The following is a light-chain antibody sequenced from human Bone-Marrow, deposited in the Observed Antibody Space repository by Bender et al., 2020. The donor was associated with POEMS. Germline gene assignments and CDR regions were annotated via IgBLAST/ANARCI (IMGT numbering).Light chain of an antibody. CDR1: DIGRKS. CDR2: DYD. V-gene: IGLV3-21*04. Sequence: SYELTQPPSASVAPGETARITCGGDDIGRKSVHWYQQKPGQAPVLVIYDYDDRPSGIPERLPGSKSGNTATLTINRVEVGDEADYYCQVWDSTTDHRVFGGGTQLTAL. J-gene: IGLJ3*02. CDR3: QVWDSTTDHRV.